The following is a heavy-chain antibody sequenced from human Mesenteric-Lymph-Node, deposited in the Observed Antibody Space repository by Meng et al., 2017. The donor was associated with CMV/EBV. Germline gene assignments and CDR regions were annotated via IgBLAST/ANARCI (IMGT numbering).Heavy chain of an antibody. CDR2: IRNGNFA. CDR1: GFIVSDSF. D-gene: IGHD3/OR15-3a*01. CDR3: AGGHPLDTSHDWFDP. J-gene: IGHJ5*02. V-gene: IGHV3-66*02. Sequence: ACGFIVSDSFMVGVRQDPGKGLKFVSVIRNGNFADYAKSVKNRLTITRDNSKNTLSLQMTSLGSEDTAVYYCAGGHPLDTSHDWFDPWGQGTLVTVSS.